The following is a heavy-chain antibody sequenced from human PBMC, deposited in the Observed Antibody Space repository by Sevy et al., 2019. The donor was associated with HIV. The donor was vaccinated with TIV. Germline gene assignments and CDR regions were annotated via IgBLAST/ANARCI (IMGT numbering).Heavy chain of an antibody. CDR2: IYYSGST. Sequence: SQTLSLTCTVSGGSISSYYWSWIRQPPGKGLEWIGYIYYSGSTNYNPSLKSRVTISVDTSKNKFSLKLSSVTAADTAVYYCARVRTVVTPNDAFDIWGQGTMVTVSS. V-gene: IGHV4-59*13. CDR3: ARVRTVVTPNDAFDI. D-gene: IGHD2-21*02. J-gene: IGHJ3*02. CDR1: GGSISSYY.